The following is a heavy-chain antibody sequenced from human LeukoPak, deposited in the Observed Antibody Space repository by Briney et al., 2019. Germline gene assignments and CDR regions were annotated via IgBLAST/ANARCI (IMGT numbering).Heavy chain of an antibody. J-gene: IGHJ4*02. Sequence: PGGSLRLSCAASGFTFSSYAMHWVRQAPGKGLEWVAVMSYDGSNKYYADSVKGRFTISRDNSKNTLYLQMNSLRAEDTAVYYCARDNYDSSGYYPPGYWGQGTLVTVSS. D-gene: IGHD3-22*01. CDR2: MSYDGSNK. CDR1: GFTFSSYA. V-gene: IGHV3-30*04. CDR3: ARDNYDSSGYYPPGY.